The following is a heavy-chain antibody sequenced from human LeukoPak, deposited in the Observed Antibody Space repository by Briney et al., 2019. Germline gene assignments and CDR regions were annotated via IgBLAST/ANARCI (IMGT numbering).Heavy chain of an antibody. D-gene: IGHD4-17*01. CDR1: GFTLSNYN. Sequence: PGGSLRLSCAASGFTLSNYNMNWVRQAPGKGLEWISYIGSGSNTINYADSVKGRFTISRDNAKNSLYLQMNSLRVEDTAVYYCARGSTVTTRPAWGQGTLVTVSA. J-gene: IGHJ5*02. CDR3: ARGSTVTTRPA. CDR2: IGSGSNTI. V-gene: IGHV3-48*01.